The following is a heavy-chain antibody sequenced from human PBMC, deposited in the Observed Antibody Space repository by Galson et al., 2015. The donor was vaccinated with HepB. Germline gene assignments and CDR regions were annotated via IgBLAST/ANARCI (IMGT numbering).Heavy chain of an antibody. D-gene: IGHD2-2*01. V-gene: IGHV5-51*01. CDR1: GYSFTKYW. J-gene: IGHJ6*02. CDR3: ARRAVYCSSTSWCMDV. CDR2: IYPDDSDT. Sequence: QSGAEVKKPGESLKISCKGSGYSFTKYWIGWVRQMPGKGLEWRGIIYPDDSDTKYSPSFQGQVIISADKSISTAYLQWSSLKASDTAMYYCARRAVYCSSTSWCMDVWGQGTTVTVSS.